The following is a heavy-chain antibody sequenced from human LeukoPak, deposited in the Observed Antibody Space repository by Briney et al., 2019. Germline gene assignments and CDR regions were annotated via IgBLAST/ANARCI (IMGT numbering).Heavy chain of an antibody. Sequence: GGSLRLYCVASGFNCISYDVLWERQAPGKGLEWVAFTRSDGSDKYYTGSVKGRFTVSRDNSKNTLYLQMNSLRAEDTAVYYCGKNDKASDYEREGNGVPVSS. CDR2: TRSDGSDK. D-gene: IGHD3-9*01. CDR1: GFNCISYD. CDR3: GKNDKASDY. J-gene: IGHJ4*02. V-gene: IGHV3-30*02.